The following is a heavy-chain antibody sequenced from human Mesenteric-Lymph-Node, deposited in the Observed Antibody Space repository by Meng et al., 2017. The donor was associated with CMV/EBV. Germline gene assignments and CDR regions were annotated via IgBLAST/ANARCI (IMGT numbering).Heavy chain of an antibody. V-gene: IGHV4-38-2*02. CDR1: GFSIGRAYY. D-gene: IGHD2-2*01. J-gene: IGHJ6*02. CDR2: INHSGST. Sequence: ESLKISCTVSGFSIGRAYYWGWIRQPPGKGLEWIGEINHSGSTNYNPSLKSRVTISVDTSKNQFSLKLSSVTAADTAVYYCARVDQPWDYGMDVWGQGTTVTVSS. CDR3: ARVDQPWDYGMDV.